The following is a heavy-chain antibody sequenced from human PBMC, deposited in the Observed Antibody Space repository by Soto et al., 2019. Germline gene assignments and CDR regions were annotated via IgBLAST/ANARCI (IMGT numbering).Heavy chain of an antibody. Sequence: GSLRLSCAASGFTFSTYAMSWVRQVPGKGLEWVSGISISGDNTYYPDSVKGRFTISRDNSKNTLYLQMNNLRAEDTAVYYCADGGEWSFNFVYWGQGTLVTVSS. J-gene: IGHJ4*02. CDR1: GFTFSTYA. D-gene: IGHD3-3*01. V-gene: IGHV3-23*01. CDR2: ISISGDNT. CDR3: ADGGEWSFNFVY.